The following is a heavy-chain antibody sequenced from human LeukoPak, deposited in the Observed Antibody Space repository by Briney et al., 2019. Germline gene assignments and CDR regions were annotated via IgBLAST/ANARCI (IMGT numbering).Heavy chain of an antibody. V-gene: IGHV3-11*01. D-gene: IGHD6-19*01. CDR1: GFTFSDYY. CDR3: AKDRASGWYETLSDY. Sequence: GGSLRLSCAASGFTFSDYYISWIRQAPGKGLEWVSCISSSGSTIYNADSVKGRFTISRDNAKNSLYLQMNSLRAEDTAVYYCAKDRASGWYETLSDYWGQGTLVTVSS. CDR2: ISSSGSTI. J-gene: IGHJ4*02.